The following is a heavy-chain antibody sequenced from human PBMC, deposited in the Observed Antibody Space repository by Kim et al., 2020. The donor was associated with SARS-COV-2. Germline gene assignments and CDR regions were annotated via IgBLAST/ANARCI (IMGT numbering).Heavy chain of an antibody. CDR3: ARDAGSGTFDV. J-gene: IGHJ3*01. D-gene: IGHD1-26*01. V-gene: IGHV4-61*03. Sequence: QYNPTLYSRLAISLDTSKKNVFLRLTSVTAADTAVYYCARDAGSGTFDVWGQGTMVTVSS.